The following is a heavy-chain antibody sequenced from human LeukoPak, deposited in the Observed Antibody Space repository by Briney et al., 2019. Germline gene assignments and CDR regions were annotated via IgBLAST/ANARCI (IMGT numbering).Heavy chain of an antibody. CDR1: GLSFIKYP. V-gene: IGHV3-64D*06. CDR3: VKGLDDNSPPDAFDI. CDR2: ISSNGEST. Sequence: GGSLRLSCSASGLSFIKYPMHWVRQAPGKGPEYVSTISSNGESTYYGDSVKGRFTISRDTSKNTLYLQMSSLRAEDTAVYYCVKGLDDNSPPDAFDIWGQGTMVTVAS. J-gene: IGHJ3*02. D-gene: IGHD5-24*01.